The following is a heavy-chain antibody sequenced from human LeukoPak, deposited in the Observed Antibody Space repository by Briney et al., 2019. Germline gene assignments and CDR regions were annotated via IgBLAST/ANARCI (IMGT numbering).Heavy chain of an antibody. V-gene: IGHV4-59*11. CDR2: IYYSGST. Sequence: PSETLSLTCTVSGGSISSHYWSWIRQPPGKGLEWIGYIYYSGSTNYNPSLESRVTISVDTSKNQFSLKLSSVTAADTAVYYCARDRPPNDYWGQGTLVTVSS. J-gene: IGHJ4*02. CDR3: ARDRPPNDY. CDR1: GGSISSHY.